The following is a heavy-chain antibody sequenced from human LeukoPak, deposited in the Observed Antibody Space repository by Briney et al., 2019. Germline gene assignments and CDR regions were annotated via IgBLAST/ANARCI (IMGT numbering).Heavy chain of an antibody. D-gene: IGHD2-2*02. CDR3: AKLLLVVVPAAIGY. CDR2: ISGSGGST. V-gene: IGHV3-23*01. Sequence: GGSLRLSCAASGFTFSSYAMSWVRQAPGKGLEWVSAISGSGGSTYYADSVKGRFTISRDNSKNTLYLQMNSLRAEDTAVYYCAKLLLVVVPAAIGYWGQGTLVTVSP. J-gene: IGHJ4*02. CDR1: GFTFSSYA.